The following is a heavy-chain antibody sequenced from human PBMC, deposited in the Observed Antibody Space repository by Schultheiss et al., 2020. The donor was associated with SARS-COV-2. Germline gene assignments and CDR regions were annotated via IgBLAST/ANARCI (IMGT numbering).Heavy chain of an antibody. Sequence: GGSLRLSCAASGFTFSSYAMRWVRQAPGKGLEWVSAIRGSGDSTYYADSVKGQFTISRDNSKNTLYLQMNGLRAEDTAVYYCATPFRYFDWLFDYWGQGTLVTVSS. CDR1: GFTFSSYA. D-gene: IGHD3-9*01. J-gene: IGHJ4*02. CDR3: ATPFRYFDWLFDY. V-gene: IGHV3-23*01. CDR2: IRGSGDST.